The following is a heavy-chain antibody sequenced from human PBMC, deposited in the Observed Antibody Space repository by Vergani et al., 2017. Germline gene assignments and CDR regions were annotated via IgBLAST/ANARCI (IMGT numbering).Heavy chain of an antibody. CDR3: AREQDPRGAFDI. V-gene: IGHV3-33*01. J-gene: IGHJ3*02. Sequence: QVQLVESGGGVVQPGRSLRLSCAASGFTFSSYGMHWVRQAPCKGLEWVAVIWYDGSNKYYADSVKGRFTISRDNSKNTLYLQMNSLRAEDTAVYYCAREQDPRGAFDIWGQGTMVTVSS. CDR1: GFTFSSYG. CDR2: IWYDGSNK.